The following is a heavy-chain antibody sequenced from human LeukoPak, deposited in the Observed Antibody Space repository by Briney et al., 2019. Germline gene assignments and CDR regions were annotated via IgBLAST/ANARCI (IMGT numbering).Heavy chain of an antibody. CDR3: ASGGIYYGAAFDF. Sequence: GGSLRLSCAASGFTFSIYEMNWVRQAPGKGLEWLSHISTGGNTIHYANSVEGRFTISRDDAKNSLYLQMNSLRVEDTALYYCASGGIYYGAAFDFWGQGTLVTVSS. CDR2: ISTGGNTI. CDR1: GFTFSIYE. V-gene: IGHV3-48*03. J-gene: IGHJ4*02. D-gene: IGHD1-26*01.